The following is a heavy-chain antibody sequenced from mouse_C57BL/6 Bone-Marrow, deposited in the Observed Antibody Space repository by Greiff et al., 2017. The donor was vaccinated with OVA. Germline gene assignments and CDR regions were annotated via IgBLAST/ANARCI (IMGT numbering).Heavy chain of an antibody. J-gene: IGHJ4*01. Sequence: QVQLQQSGAELVRPGASVKLSCKASGYTFTDYYINWVKQRPGQGLEWIARIYPGSGNTYYNEKFKGKATLTAEKSSSTAYMQLSSLTSEDSAVYFCARPAYYSNSNYAMDYWGQGTSGTVAS. CDR1: GYTFTDYY. CDR2: IYPGSGNT. CDR3: ARPAYYSNSNYAMDY. V-gene: IGHV1-76*01. D-gene: IGHD2-5*01.